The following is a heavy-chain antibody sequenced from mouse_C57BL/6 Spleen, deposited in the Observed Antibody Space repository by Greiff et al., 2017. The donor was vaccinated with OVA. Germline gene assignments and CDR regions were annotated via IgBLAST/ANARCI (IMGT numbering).Heavy chain of an antibody. J-gene: IGHJ3*01. CDR1: GFSLTSFG. CDR3: AKHGDGYYVTFAY. D-gene: IGHD2-3*01. V-gene: IGHV2-9*01. CDR2: IWGGGST. Sequence: VKLVESGPGLVAPSQSLSITCTVSGFSLTSFGVDWVRQPPGKGLEWLGAIWGGGSTNYNSGLMCRLRISKDNSKSQVFLKMNSLQTDNTAMYYCAKHGDGYYVTFAYWGQGTLVTVSA.